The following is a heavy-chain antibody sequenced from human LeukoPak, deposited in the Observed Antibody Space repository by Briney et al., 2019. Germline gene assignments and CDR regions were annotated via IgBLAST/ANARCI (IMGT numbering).Heavy chain of an antibody. CDR3: ARHPGYNPNEYYFDY. D-gene: IGHD5-24*01. V-gene: IGHV4-39*01. Sequence: SETLSLTCTVSGGSISSSSYYWGWIRQPPGKGLEWIGSIYYSGSTYYNPSLKSRVTISVDTSKNQFSLKLSSVTAADTAVYYCARHPGYNPNEYYFDYWGQGTLVTVSS. CDR2: IYYSGST. CDR1: GGSISSSSYY. J-gene: IGHJ4*02.